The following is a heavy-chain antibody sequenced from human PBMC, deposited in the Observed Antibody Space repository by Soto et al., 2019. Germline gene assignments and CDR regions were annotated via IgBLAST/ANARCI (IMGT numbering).Heavy chain of an antibody. CDR2: IIPIFGTA. V-gene: IGHV1-69*01. CDR3: ARDLMVRGVITHYYYSYGMDV. CDR1: GGTFSSYA. D-gene: IGHD3-10*01. J-gene: IGHJ6*02. Sequence: QVQLVQSGAEVKKPGSSVKVSCKASGGTFSSYAISWVRQAPGQGLEWMGGIIPIFGTANYAQKFQGRVTITADESTSTAYMELSSLRSEDTAVYYCARDLMVRGVITHYYYSYGMDVWGQGTTVTVSS.